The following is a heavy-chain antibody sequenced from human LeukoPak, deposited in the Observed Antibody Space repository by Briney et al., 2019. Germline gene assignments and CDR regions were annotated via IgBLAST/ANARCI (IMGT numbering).Heavy chain of an antibody. D-gene: IGHD3-10*01. Sequence: SETLSLTCTVPGYSISDGNYWGWIRQPPGKGLEWIGTIYHSGRTYYNPSLKSRVTMSVDTSKNQFSLKLDSVTAADTAVYYCARSTGYYGAGRTVKYWGQGTLVTVSS. CDR1: GYSISDGNY. V-gene: IGHV4-38-2*02. CDR3: ARSTGYYGAGRTVKY. J-gene: IGHJ4*02. CDR2: IYHSGRT.